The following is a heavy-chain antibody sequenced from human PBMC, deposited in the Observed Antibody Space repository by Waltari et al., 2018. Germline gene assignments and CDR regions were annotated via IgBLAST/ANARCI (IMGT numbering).Heavy chain of an antibody. D-gene: IGHD5-18*01. Sequence: QVQLQESGPGLVKPSQTLSLTCTVSGRSISSRCYYWSLNRQHPGKGLEWIGYIYYSGSTYYNPSLKSLVTISVDTSKNQFSLKLSSVAAADTAVYYCARARGGWGTAMAHFDYWGQGTLVTVSS. V-gene: IGHV4-31*01. CDR2: IYYSGST. CDR1: GRSISSRCYY. CDR3: ARARGGWGTAMAHFDY. J-gene: IGHJ4*02.